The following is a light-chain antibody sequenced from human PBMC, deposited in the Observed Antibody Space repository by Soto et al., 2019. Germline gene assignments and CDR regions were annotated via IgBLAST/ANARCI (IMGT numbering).Light chain of an antibody. Sequence: EIVMTQSPATLSVSPGERATLSCRASQSVNSNLAWYRQKPGQAPRLLISDASTRATGVPARFSGSGSGTEFTLTIGSLQSEGSGIYYCQQYNFWPPLTFGGGTKVEIK. CDR3: QQYNFWPPLT. J-gene: IGKJ4*01. CDR1: QSVNSN. CDR2: DAS. V-gene: IGKV3-15*01.